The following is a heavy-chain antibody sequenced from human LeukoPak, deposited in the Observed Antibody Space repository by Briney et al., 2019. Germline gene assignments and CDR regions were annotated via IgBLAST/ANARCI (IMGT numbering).Heavy chain of an antibody. Sequence: KPSETLPLTCAVYGGSFSGYYWSWIRQPPGKGLEWIGEINHSGSTNYNPSLKSRVTISVDTSKNQFSLKLSSVTAADTAVYYCARGPYYYDSSGYYPIDYWGQGTLVTVSS. J-gene: IGHJ4*02. D-gene: IGHD3-22*01. CDR2: INHSGST. CDR3: ARGPYYYDSSGYYPIDY. CDR1: GGSFSGYY. V-gene: IGHV4-34*01.